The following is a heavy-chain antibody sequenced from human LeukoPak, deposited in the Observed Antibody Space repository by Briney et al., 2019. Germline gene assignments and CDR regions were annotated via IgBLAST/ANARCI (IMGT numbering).Heavy chain of an antibody. Sequence: ASVKVSCKASGYTFTGYYMHWVRQAPGQGLEWMGWINPNSGGTNYAQKFQGRVTMTRDTSISTAYMELSRLRSDDTAAYYCARVGRYCSSTSCYIAYWGQGTLVTVSS. J-gene: IGHJ4*02. V-gene: IGHV1-2*02. D-gene: IGHD2-2*02. CDR2: INPNSGGT. CDR3: ARVGRYCSSTSCYIAY. CDR1: GYTFTGYY.